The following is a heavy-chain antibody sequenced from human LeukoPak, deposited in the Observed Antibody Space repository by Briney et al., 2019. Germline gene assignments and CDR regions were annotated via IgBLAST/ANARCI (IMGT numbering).Heavy chain of an antibody. D-gene: IGHD6-19*01. Sequence: GGSLRLSCAASGVIVSRNFMSWVRQAPGKGLQWVAIMYAGGTTDYSDSVRGRFHISRDSSNNTLSLQINSLRVEDTAVYYCARGSGSGWPLDRWGQGALVTVSS. CDR1: GVIVSRNF. J-gene: IGHJ5*02. CDR2: MYAGGTT. CDR3: ARGSGSGWPLDR. V-gene: IGHV3-53*01.